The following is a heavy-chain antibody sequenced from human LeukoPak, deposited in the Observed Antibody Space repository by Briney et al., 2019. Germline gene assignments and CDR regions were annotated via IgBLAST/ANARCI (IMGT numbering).Heavy chain of an antibody. J-gene: IGHJ3*02. CDR3: ARDGVAAADDAFDI. CDR2: IYYSGST. D-gene: IGHD3-3*01. Sequence: SETLSLTCTVSGGSISSSSYYWGWIRQPPGKGLEWIGSIYYSGSTYYNPSLKSRVTISVDTSKNQFSLKLSSVTAADTAVYYCARDGVAAADDAFDIWGQGTVVTVSS. V-gene: IGHV4-39*07. CDR1: GGSISSSSYY.